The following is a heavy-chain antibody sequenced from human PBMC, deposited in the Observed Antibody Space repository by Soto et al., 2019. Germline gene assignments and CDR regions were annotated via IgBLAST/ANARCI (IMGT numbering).Heavy chain of an antibody. D-gene: IGHD2-15*01. V-gene: IGHV3-7*05. CDR1: GFTFSSYW. Sequence: GGSLRLSCAASGFTFSSYWMSWVRQAPGKGLEWVANIKQDGSEKYYVDSVKGRFTISRDNAKNSLYLQMNSLRAEDTAVYYCARGGYCSGGSCYSGRAFDIWGQGAMVTVSS. CDR3: ARGGYCSGGSCYSGRAFDI. CDR2: IKQDGSEK. J-gene: IGHJ3*02.